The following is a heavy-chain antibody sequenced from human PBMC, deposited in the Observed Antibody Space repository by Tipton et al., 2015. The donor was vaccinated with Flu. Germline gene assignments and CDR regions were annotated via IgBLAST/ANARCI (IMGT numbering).Heavy chain of an antibody. V-gene: IGHV4-59*08. J-gene: IGHJ4*02. D-gene: IGHD3-10*01. CDR3: ARAPIGTYGSGSYYNI. Sequence: TLSLTCTVSGGSISSYYWSWIRQPPGKGLEWIGYIYYSGSTNYNPSLKSRVTISVDTSKNHFSLKLSSVTVADTAVYFCARAPIGTYGSGSYYNIWGQGTLVTVSS. CDR2: IYYSGST. CDR1: GGSISSYY.